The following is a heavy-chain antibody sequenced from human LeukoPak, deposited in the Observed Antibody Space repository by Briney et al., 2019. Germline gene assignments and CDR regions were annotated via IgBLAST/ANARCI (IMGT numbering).Heavy chain of an antibody. J-gene: IGHJ2*01. D-gene: IGHD4-17*01. CDR3: ARRAVTHWYFDL. CDR2: IYPGDSDT. CDR1: GYSFTSYW. Sequence: GESLKISCKGSGYSFTSYWIGWVRQMPGKGLEWMGIIYPGDSDTRYSPSFQGQVTISADRSVTTAYLQWSSLKASDTAIYYCARRAVTHWYFDLWGRGILVTVSS. V-gene: IGHV5-51*01.